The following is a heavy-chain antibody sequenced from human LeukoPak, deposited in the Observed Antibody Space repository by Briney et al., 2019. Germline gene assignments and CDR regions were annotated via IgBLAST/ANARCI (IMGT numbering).Heavy chain of an antibody. CDR1: EFTFSNYH. J-gene: IGHJ5*02. CDR2: ISSSGDSI. V-gene: IGHV3-11*01. D-gene: IGHD5-12*01. Sequence: PGGSLRLSCAASEFTFSNYHMSWIRQAPGKGLEWVSHISSSGDSIYYADSVKGRFTISRDNAKNSLYLQMSSLIAEDTAIYYCARDFSRSGYDPWGQGTLVSVSS. CDR3: ARDFSRSGYDP.